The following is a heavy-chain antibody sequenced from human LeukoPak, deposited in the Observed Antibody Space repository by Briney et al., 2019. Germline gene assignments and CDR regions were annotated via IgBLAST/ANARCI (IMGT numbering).Heavy chain of an antibody. CDR1: GFTFSSYW. CDR2: ISSSSSYI. V-gene: IGHV3-21*01. J-gene: IGHJ4*02. CDR3: AGGDISTFDY. Sequence: GGSLRLSCAASGFTFSSYWMHWVSQAPGKGLEWVSSISSSSSYIYYADSVKGRFTISRDNAKNSLYLQMNSLRAEDTAVYYCAGGDISTFDYWGQGTLVTVSS. D-gene: IGHD3-16*01.